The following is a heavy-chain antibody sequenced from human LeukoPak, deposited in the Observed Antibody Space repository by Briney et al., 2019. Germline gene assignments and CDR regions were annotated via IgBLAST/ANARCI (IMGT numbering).Heavy chain of an antibody. V-gene: IGHV3-48*03. D-gene: IGHD3-22*01. J-gene: IGHJ3*02. CDR2: ISSGGGTI. Sequence: GGSLRLSCAASGFTFSAYEMDWVRQAPGKGLEWVSYISSGGGTIYYADSVKGRFTISRDNAKNSLYLQMNSLRAEDTAVYYCAKELTPNSDRSGFDAFEIWGQGTMVTVSS. CDR1: GFTFSAYE. CDR3: AKELTPNSDRSGFDAFEI.